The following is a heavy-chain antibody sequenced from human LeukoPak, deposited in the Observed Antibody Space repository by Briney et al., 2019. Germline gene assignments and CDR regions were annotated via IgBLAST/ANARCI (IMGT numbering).Heavy chain of an antibody. CDR1: GFTVSSNY. Sequence: GGSLRLSCAASGFTVSSNYMSWVRQAPGKGLEWVSVIYSGGSTYYADSVTGRFTISRHNSKNTLYLQMNSLRAEDTAVYYCARDLADFWSGYYVWGQGTLVTVSS. J-gene: IGHJ4*02. CDR2: IYSGGST. D-gene: IGHD3-3*01. V-gene: IGHV3-53*04. CDR3: ARDLADFWSGYYV.